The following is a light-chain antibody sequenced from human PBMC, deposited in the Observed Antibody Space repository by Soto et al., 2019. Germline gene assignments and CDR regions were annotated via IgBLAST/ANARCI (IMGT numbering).Light chain of an antibody. V-gene: IGLV2-8*01. J-gene: IGLJ1*01. Sequence: QSALTQPPSASGSPGQSVTISCTGTSSDVGGYNYVSWYQQHPGKAPKLMIYEVTKRPSGVPDRFSGSKSGNTASLTVSGLQAEDEADYYCSSYAGSNILYVFGTETKVTVL. CDR1: SSDVGGYNY. CDR2: EVT. CDR3: SSYAGSNILYV.